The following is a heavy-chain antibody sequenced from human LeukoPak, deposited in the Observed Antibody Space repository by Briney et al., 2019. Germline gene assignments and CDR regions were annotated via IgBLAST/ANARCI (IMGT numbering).Heavy chain of an antibody. CDR1: GYAFSNYD. V-gene: IGHV1-8*01. CDR2: MNPNTGNT. Sequence: ASVKVSCKASGYAFSNYDINWVRQATGQGLEWMGWMNPNTGNTGYAQKFQGRVTMTRNTSISTAYMELSGLRSEDTAVYYCARVSPLDYYDTSGYYDWGQGTLVTVSS. J-gene: IGHJ4*02. D-gene: IGHD3-22*01. CDR3: ARVSPLDYYDTSGYYD.